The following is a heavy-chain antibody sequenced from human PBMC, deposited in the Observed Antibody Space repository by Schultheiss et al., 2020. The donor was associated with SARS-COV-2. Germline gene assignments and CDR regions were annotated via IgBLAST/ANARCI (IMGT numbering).Heavy chain of an antibody. D-gene: IGHD2-2*01. Sequence: SVKVSCKASGGTFSSYTISWVRQAPGQGLEWMGRIIPILGIANYAQKFQGRVTITADKSTSTAYMELSSLRSEDTAVYYCARASTPAAPPHDAFDIWGQGTMVTVSS. CDR1: GGTFSSYT. J-gene: IGHJ3*02. CDR2: IIPILGIA. V-gene: IGHV1-69*02. CDR3: ARASTPAAPPHDAFDI.